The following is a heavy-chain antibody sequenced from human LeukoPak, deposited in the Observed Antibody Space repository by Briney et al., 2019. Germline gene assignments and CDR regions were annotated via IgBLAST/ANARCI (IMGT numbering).Heavy chain of an antibody. D-gene: IGHD2-15*01. V-gene: IGHV4-59*01. CDR1: GGSISSYY. CDR3: ASNSRVVVAAMGTDAFDI. J-gene: IGHJ3*02. Sequence: SETLSLTCTVSGGSISSYYWSWIRQPPGKGLEWIGCIYYSGSTNYNPSLKSRVTISVDTSKNQFSLKLSSVTAADTAVYYCASNSRVVVAAMGTDAFDIWGQGTMVTASS. CDR2: IYYSGST.